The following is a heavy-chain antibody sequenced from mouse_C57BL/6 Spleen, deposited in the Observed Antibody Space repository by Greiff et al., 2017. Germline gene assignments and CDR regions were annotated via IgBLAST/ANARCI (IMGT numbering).Heavy chain of an antibody. CDR1: GFSLTSYG. Sequence: VQLQQSGPGLVQPSQSLSITCTVSGFSLTSYGVHWVRQSPGKGLEWLGVIWSGGSTDYNAAFISRLSISKDNSKSQVFFKMNSLQADDTAIYYCARNYGNYEGYFDYWGQGTTLTVSS. D-gene: IGHD2-1*01. V-gene: IGHV2-2*01. J-gene: IGHJ2*01. CDR2: IWSGGST. CDR3: ARNYGNYEGYFDY.